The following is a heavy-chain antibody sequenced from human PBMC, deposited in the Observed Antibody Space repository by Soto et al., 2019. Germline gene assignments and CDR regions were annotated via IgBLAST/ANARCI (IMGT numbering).Heavy chain of an antibody. D-gene: IGHD3-22*01. Sequence: GESLKISCKGSGYSFTSYWIGWVSQMPGKGLELMGSIYPGDSDTRYSPSFQGQVTISAAKSISTAELQWSSLKASDTAMYYCERHPLSSGYEDPPLGSRDYYYYGMDVWGQGTTVTVSS. CDR3: ERHPLSSGYEDPPLGSRDYYYYGMDV. V-gene: IGHV5-51*01. CDR1: GYSFTSYW. CDR2: IYPGDSDT. J-gene: IGHJ6*01.